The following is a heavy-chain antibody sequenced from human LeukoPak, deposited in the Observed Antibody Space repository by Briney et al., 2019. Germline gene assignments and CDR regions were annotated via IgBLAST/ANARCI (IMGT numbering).Heavy chain of an antibody. CDR3: ARVDGSSSCPDY. D-gene: IGHD6-13*01. J-gene: IGHJ4*02. Sequence: PGGSLRLSCAASGFTFSSYWMSWVRQAPGKGLEWEANIKQDGSETYYVDSVKGRFTISRDNAKNLLYLEMNSLRAEDTALYYCARVDGSSSCPDYWGQGTLVTVSS. V-gene: IGHV3-7*01. CDR1: GFTFSSYW. CDR2: IKQDGSET.